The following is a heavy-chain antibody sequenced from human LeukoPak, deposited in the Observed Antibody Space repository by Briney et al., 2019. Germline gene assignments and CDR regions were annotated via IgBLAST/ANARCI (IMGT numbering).Heavy chain of an antibody. V-gene: IGHV5-51*01. CDR1: GYSFTSYW. Sequence: GESLKTSCKGSGYSFTSYWIGWVRQMPGKGLEWMGIIYPGDSDTRYSPSFQGQVTISADKSISTAYLQWSSLKASDTAMYYCARQATGAGGIAVAVPFDYWGQGTLVTVSS. J-gene: IGHJ4*02. CDR3: ARQATGAGGIAVAVPFDY. CDR2: IYPGDSDT. D-gene: IGHD6-19*01.